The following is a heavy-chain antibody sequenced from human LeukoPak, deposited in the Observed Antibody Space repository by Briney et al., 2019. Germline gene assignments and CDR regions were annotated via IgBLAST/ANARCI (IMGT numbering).Heavy chain of an antibody. CDR1: GYTFTSYG. V-gene: IGHV1-18*01. CDR2: ISAYNGNT. CDR3: ARDRRYFDWLLNGRYYGMDV. Sequence: ASVKVSCKASGYTFTSYGISWVRQAPGQGLEWMGWISAYNGNTNYAQKLQGRVTMPTDTSTSTAYMELRSLRSDDTAVYYCARDRRYFDWLLNGRYYGMDVWGQGTTVTVSS. J-gene: IGHJ6*02. D-gene: IGHD3-9*01.